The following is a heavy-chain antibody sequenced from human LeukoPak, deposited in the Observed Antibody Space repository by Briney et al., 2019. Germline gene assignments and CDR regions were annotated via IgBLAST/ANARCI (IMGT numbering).Heavy chain of an antibody. CDR2: ISGSGGST. CDR1: GFTFSNYA. Sequence: PGGSLRLSCAASGFTFSNYAMTWVRQAPGKGLEWVSVISGSGGSTYYAESVKGRFTISRDNAKNSLYLQMNSLRAEDTAVYYCARDAYCGGDCYSAWGQGTLVTVSS. D-gene: IGHD2-21*02. J-gene: IGHJ5*02. V-gene: IGHV3-23*01. CDR3: ARDAYCGGDCYSA.